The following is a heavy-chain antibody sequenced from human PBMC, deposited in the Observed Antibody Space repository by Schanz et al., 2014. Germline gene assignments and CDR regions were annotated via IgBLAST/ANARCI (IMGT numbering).Heavy chain of an antibody. D-gene: IGHD3-9*01. Sequence: QVQLVESGGGVVRPGRSLRLSCATSGFTFSRFGMHWVRQAPGKGPEWVALVWSDGNTKYYEDSVKGRFTISRDNSKNTLYLQINNLTAEDTAVYYCTKDHAGSDILTALGNWGQGTLVTVSS. J-gene: IGHJ4*02. CDR2: VWSDGNTK. CDR3: TKDHAGSDILTALGN. CDR1: GFTFSRFG. V-gene: IGHV3-33*06.